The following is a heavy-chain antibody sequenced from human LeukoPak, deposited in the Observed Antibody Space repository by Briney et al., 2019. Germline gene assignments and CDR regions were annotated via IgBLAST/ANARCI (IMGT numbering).Heavy chain of an antibody. J-gene: IGHJ2*01. Sequence: ASVKVSCKASGYTFTSYAMNWVRQAPGQGLEWMGWINTNTGNPTYAQGFTGRFVFSLDTSVSTAYLQISSLKAEDTAVYYCAMSIAAAGSPWYFDLWGRGTLVTVSS. CDR3: AMSIAAAGSPWYFDL. D-gene: IGHD6-13*01. CDR2: INTNTGNP. CDR1: GYTFTSYA. V-gene: IGHV7-4-1*02.